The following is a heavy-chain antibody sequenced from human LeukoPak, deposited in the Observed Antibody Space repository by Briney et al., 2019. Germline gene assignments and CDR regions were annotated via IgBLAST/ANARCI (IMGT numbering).Heavy chain of an antibody. CDR1: GFTLSSHW. V-gene: IGHV3-74*01. CDR2: LDRDGNSI. J-gene: IGHJ4*02. Sequence: GGSLRLSCAASGFTLSSHWMDWVRQAPGKGLEWVSRLDRDGNSISYADSVKGRFTISRDNAKNMPYLQMNSLRAEDTAVYYCARETILGIGLSDWGQGTLVTVSS. CDR3: ARETILGIGLSD. D-gene: IGHD3-3*01.